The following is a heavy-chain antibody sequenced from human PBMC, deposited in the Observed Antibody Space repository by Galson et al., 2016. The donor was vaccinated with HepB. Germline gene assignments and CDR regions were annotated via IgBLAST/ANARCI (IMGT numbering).Heavy chain of an antibody. CDR1: GFRFSTYT. D-gene: IGHD3-10*01. V-gene: IGHV3-21*01. CDR3: AILGSGSQFDY. J-gene: IGHJ4*01. CDR2: ISSGSSYK. Sequence: SLRLSCAASGFRFSTYTMSWVRQAPGKGLEWVSSISSGSSYKYYADSLKGRFTVSRDNANHSLYLQIDSLRVEDTAVYYCAILGSGSQFDYWGQGALVTVSS.